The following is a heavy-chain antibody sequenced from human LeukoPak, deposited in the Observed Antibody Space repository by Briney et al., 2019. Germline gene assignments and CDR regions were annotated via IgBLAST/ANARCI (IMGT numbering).Heavy chain of an antibody. V-gene: IGHV1-2*02. CDR3: ARESRSGMIVVVNYFDY. D-gene: IGHD3-22*01. J-gene: IGHJ4*02. Sequence: ASVKVSCKAPGYTFTGYYMHWVRQAPGQGLEWMGWINPNSGGTNYAQKFQGRVTMTRDTSISTAYMELSRLRSDDTAVYYCARESRSGMIVVVNYFDYWGQGTLVTVSS. CDR2: INPNSGGT. CDR1: GYTFTGYY.